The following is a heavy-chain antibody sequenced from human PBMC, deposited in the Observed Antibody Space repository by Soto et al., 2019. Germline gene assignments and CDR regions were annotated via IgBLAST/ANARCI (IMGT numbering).Heavy chain of an antibody. CDR2: INHSGST. CDR3: ARGRRGYSYGFDY. CDR1: GGSFSGYY. Sequence: SETLSLTCAVYGGSFSGYYWSWIRQPPGKGLEWIGEINHSGSTNYNPSLKSRVTISVDTSKNQFSLKLTSVTAADTAVYYCARGRRGYSYGFDYWGQGTLVTVSS. D-gene: IGHD5-18*01. J-gene: IGHJ4*02. V-gene: IGHV4-34*01.